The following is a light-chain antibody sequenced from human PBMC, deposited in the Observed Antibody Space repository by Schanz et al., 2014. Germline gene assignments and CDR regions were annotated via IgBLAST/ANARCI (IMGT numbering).Light chain of an antibody. CDR2: DAS. CDR1: QDISNY. J-gene: IGKJ2*01. V-gene: IGKV1-33*01. Sequence: DIQMPQSPSSLSASVRDRVTITCQASQDISNYLNWYQQKPGKAPRLLIYDASTLETGVPSRFSGSGSGTDFTLAISSLQPDDFATYYCQQYNSYPYTFGQGTKLESK. CDR3: QQYNSYPYT.